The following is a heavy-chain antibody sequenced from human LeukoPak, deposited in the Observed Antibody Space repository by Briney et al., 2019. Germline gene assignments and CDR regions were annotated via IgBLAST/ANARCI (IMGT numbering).Heavy chain of an antibody. Sequence: GGSLRLSCAASGFTFSSYSMSWVRQAPGKGLEWVANIKQDGSEKNYVGSVKGRFTIARDNAKNSLYLQMNSLRAEDTAVYYCAGERSDMTDYWGQGTLVTVSS. CDR2: IKQDGSEK. D-gene: IGHD3-10*01. CDR1: GFTFSSYS. J-gene: IGHJ4*02. CDR3: AGERSDMTDY. V-gene: IGHV3-7*01.